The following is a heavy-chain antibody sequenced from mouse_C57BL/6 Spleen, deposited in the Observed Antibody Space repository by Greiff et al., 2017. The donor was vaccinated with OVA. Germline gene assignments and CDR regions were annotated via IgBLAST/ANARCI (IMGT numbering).Heavy chain of an antibody. D-gene: IGHD1-1*01. Sequence: VQLQQSGAELVKPGASVKLSCKASGYTFTEYTIHWVKQRPGQGLEWIGGFYPGSGSINYNEKFKDKATLTADKSSSTAYMELSSLTSEDSAVYFCARDEEGYCGSSYWFAYWGQGTLVTVSA. CDR2: FYPGSGSI. V-gene: IGHV1-62-2*01. CDR3: ARDEEGYCGSSYWFAY. CDR1: GYTFTEYT. J-gene: IGHJ3*01.